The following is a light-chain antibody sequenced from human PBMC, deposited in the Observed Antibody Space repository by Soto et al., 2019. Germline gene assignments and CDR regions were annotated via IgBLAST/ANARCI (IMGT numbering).Light chain of an antibody. CDR1: QDISNY. CDR3: QQYDNLPLT. J-gene: IGKJ4*01. V-gene: IGKV1-33*01. CDR2: DAS. Sequence: DIQMTQSPSSLSESVGDRVTITFQASQDISNYLNWYQQKSGKAPKLLIYDASDLETGVPSRFSGSGSGTDFTSTISSLQPEDIATYYCQQYDNLPLTFGGGTKVDI.